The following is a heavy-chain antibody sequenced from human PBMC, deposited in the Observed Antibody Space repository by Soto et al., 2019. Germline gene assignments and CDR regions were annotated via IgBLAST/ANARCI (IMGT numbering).Heavy chain of an antibody. CDR3: ARYQDAYGKAVFDS. D-gene: IGHD3-10*01. CDR1: GFTLSSRW. CDR2: IQSDGNTI. J-gene: IGHJ4*02. Sequence: EVQLVESGGGLVQPGGSLRLSCVVSGFTLSSRWMHWVRQTPGKGLVWVSRIQSDGNTINYADSVKGRFTISRDNAKNTGYLNMNSLRPEDTAMYYCARYQDAYGKAVFDSWCQGTLGTVSS. V-gene: IGHV3-74*01.